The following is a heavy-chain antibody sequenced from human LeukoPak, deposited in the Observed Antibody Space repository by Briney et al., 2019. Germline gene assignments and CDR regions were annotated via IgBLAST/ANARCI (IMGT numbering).Heavy chain of an antibody. CDR3: ARQSSSWYGPMGDDAFDI. J-gene: IGHJ3*02. D-gene: IGHD6-13*01. Sequence: GGSLRLSCAASGFTFSSYWMSWVRQAPGKGLEWVANIKQDGSEKYYVDSVKGRFTISRDNAKNSLYLQMNSLRAEDTAVYYCARQSSSWYGPMGDDAFDIWGQGTMVTVSS. V-gene: IGHV3-7*01. CDR1: GFTFSSYW. CDR2: IKQDGSEK.